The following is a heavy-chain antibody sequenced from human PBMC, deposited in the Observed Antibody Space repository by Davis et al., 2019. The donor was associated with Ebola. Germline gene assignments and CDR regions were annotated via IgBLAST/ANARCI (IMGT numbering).Heavy chain of an antibody. CDR2: ISSSGGST. Sequence: GESLKISCAASGFTFSSYAMHWVRQAPGKGLEWVSGISSSGGSTYYADSVKGRFTISRDNSKNTLYLQMNSLRAEDTAVYYCAREPWSGIDYWGQGTLVTVSS. J-gene: IGHJ4*02. CDR3: AREPWSGIDY. V-gene: IGHV3-23*01. CDR1: GFTFSSYA. D-gene: IGHD3-3*01.